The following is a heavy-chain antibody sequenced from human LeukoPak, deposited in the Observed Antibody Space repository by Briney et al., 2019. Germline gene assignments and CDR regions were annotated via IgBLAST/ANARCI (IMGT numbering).Heavy chain of an antibody. V-gene: IGHV3-30*04. CDR2: ISFHGTDS. J-gene: IGHJ4*02. CDR3: ARVESGSIDY. CDR1: GFTFISYA. Sequence: PGTSLRLSCAASGFTFISYAIHWVRQAPGKGLEWVAVISFHGTDSFYADSVKGRFTISRDNSKNTLYLQMSSLRADDTAVYYCARVESGSIDYWGQGTLVTVSS. D-gene: IGHD3-22*01.